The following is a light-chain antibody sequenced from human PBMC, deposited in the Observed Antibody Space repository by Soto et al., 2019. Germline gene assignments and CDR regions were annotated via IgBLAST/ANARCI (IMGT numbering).Light chain of an antibody. CDR3: HRRETWVT. CDR1: QSVSSY. Sequence: EIVLTQSPATLSLSPGERATLSCRASQSVSSYVAWYQQKPGQAPRLLIYDASNRATGIPARFSGSGSGTDFSLNISRLEPEEFAGYYCHRRETWVTFVGGTKVEIK. V-gene: IGKV3-11*01. J-gene: IGKJ4*01. CDR2: DAS.